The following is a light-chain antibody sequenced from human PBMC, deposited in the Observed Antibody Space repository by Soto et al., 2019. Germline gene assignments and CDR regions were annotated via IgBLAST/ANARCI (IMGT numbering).Light chain of an antibody. CDR3: QQYGSSGT. J-gene: IGKJ1*01. V-gene: IGKV3-20*01. CDR1: QNVDTTY. Sequence: EIVLTQSPDTLSLSPGERATPSCRANQNVDTTYLAWYQQKPGQAPRLLIYGASNRATGIPDRFSGSGSGTDFTLTISRLEPEDFAVYYCQQYGSSGTFGQGTKVDIK. CDR2: GAS.